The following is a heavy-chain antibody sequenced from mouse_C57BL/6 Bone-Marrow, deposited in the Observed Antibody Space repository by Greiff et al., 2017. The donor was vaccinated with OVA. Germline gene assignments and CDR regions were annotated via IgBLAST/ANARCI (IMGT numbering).Heavy chain of an antibody. Sequence: EVQLQESGPELVKPGASVKISCKASGYSFTDYNMNWVKQSNGKSLEWIGVINPNYGTTSYNQKFKGKATLTVDQSSSTAYMQLNSLTSEDSAVYYCAREGLTLYYYAMDYWGQGTSVTVSS. J-gene: IGHJ4*01. V-gene: IGHV1-39*01. CDR3: AREGLTLYYYAMDY. D-gene: IGHD2-2*01. CDR1: GYSFTDYN. CDR2: INPNYGTT.